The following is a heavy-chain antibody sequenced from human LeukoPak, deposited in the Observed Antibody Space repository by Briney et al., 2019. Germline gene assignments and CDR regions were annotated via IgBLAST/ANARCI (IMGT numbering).Heavy chain of an antibody. CDR1: GFTFSSYA. D-gene: IGHD3-22*01. V-gene: IGHV3-23*01. CDR2: ISGSGGST. J-gene: IGHJ4*02. CDR3: AKDVGNYDSSGYPDY. Sequence: PGGSLGLSCAASGFTFSSYAMSWVRQAPGKGLEWVSAISGSGGSTYYADSVKGRFTISRDNSKNTLYLQMNSLGAEDTAVYYCAKDVGNYDSSGYPDYWGQGTLVTVSS.